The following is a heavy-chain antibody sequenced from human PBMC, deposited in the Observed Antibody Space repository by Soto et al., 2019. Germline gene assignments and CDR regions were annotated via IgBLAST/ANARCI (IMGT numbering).Heavy chain of an antibody. CDR1: GSTFDKYW. Sequence: EVQLVESGGGLVQPGGSLRLSCAASGSTFDKYWMDWVRQAPGKGLILVSRISSDGSTTAYADSVNERFTISRDNAKNMLYLQMNSLRAEDTAVYYCARHAAAFGPDLDYWAQGILVTVSS. V-gene: IGHV3-74*01. J-gene: IGHJ4*02. CDR3: ARHAAAFGPDLDY. CDR2: ISSDGSTT. D-gene: IGHD3-3*02.